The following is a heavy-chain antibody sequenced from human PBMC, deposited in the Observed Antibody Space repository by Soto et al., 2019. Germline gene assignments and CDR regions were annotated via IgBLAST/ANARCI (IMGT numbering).Heavy chain of an antibody. Sequence: GASVKVSCKVSGYTLTELSMHWVRQAPGKGLEWMGGFDPEDGETIYAQKFQGRVTMTEDTSTDTAYMELSSLRSEDTAVYYCATGGYCSGGSCYTDDYFDYWGQGTLVTVS. CDR2: FDPEDGET. J-gene: IGHJ4*02. CDR1: GYTLTELS. D-gene: IGHD2-15*01. CDR3: ATGGYCSGGSCYTDDYFDY. V-gene: IGHV1-24*01.